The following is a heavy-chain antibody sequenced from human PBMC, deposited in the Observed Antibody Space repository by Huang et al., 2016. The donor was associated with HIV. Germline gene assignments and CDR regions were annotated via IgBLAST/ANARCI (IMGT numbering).Heavy chain of an antibody. Sequence: QVHLVQSRGELKKPGASVRVSCKTSGYTFNTYVIDWVRQAPGQGLEWMGWSSYDSGNPNYGQKFQGRLTLTTDTSTRTVYMDRRSLRADDTAVYYCATDTRAYYYGSGTNGMDVWGQGTTVIVSS. V-gene: IGHV1-18*04. J-gene: IGHJ6*02. CDR2: SSYDSGNP. CDR1: GYTFNTYV. CDR3: ATDTRAYYYGSGTNGMDV. D-gene: IGHD3-10*01.